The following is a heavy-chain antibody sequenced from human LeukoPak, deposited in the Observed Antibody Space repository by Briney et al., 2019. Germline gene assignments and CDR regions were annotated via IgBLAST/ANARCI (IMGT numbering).Heavy chain of an antibody. CDR2: INTNTGNP. J-gene: IGHJ4*02. CDR3: ARDDTRNDY. CDR1: GYTFISYG. Sequence: GASVKVSCKASGYTFISYGINWVRQAPGQGPEWMGWINTNTGNPTYAQGFTGRFVFSLDTSVSTAYLQISSLKPEDTAVCYCARDDTRNDYWGQGTLVTVSS. V-gene: IGHV7-4-1*02. D-gene: IGHD2-2*01.